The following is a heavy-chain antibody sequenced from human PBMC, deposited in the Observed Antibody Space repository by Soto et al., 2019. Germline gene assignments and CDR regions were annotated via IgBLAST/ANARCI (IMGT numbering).Heavy chain of an antibody. Sequence: EVQLLESGGGLVQPGGSLRLSCVASGFTFSDYAMSWVRQAPGKGLEWVSGISSGGGSPYNADSVKGRFTISRDNSKNTLYLQMNRLRVDDTAVYYCVKGGGRIVPRHFDYWGQGTLVTVSS. D-gene: IGHD6-6*01. CDR1: GFTFSDYA. CDR3: VKGGGRIVPRHFDY. CDR2: ISSGGGSP. J-gene: IGHJ4*02. V-gene: IGHV3-23*01.